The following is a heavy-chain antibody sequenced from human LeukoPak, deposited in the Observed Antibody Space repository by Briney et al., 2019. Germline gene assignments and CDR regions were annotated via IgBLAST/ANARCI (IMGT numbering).Heavy chain of an antibody. V-gene: IGHV3-23*01. J-gene: IGHJ4*02. CDR2: ISGSGGST. CDR3: ARDLVRGVITD. D-gene: IGHD3-10*01. Sequence: GGSLRLSCAASGFTFSSYAMSWVRQAPGKGLEWVSAISGSGGSTYYADSVKGRFTISRDNSKNTLYLQMNSLRAEDTALYYCARDLVRGVITDWGQGTLVTVSS. CDR1: GFTFSSYA.